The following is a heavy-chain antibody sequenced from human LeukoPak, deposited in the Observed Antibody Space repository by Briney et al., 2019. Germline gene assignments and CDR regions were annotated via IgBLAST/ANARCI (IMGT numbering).Heavy chain of an antibody. CDR3: ATGIAARPSYFDY. J-gene: IGHJ4*02. V-gene: IGHV4-4*02. D-gene: IGHD6-6*01. CDR2: IYHSGST. Sequence: SGTLSLTCAVSGGSISSSNWWSWVRQPPGKGLEWIGEIYHSGSTNYNPSLKSRVTISVDKSKNQFSLKLSSVTAADTAVYYCATGIAARPSYFDYWGQGTLVTVSS. CDR1: GGSISSSNW.